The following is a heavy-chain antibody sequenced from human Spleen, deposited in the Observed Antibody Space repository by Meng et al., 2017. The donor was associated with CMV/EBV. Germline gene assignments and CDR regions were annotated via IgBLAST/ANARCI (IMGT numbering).Heavy chain of an antibody. D-gene: IGHD6-19*01. CDR2: INTSGGSR. CDR3: AREVAVGTTSWFDR. CDR1: GYTLTSYH. J-gene: IGHJ5*02. Sequence: KASGYTLTSYHIHWVRQAPGQGREWMGIINTSGGSRTYAQKFQGRVTMTRDTSTSTVHMELSSLTSEDTAVYYCAREVAVGTTSWFDRWGQGTLVTVSS. V-gene: IGHV1-46*01.